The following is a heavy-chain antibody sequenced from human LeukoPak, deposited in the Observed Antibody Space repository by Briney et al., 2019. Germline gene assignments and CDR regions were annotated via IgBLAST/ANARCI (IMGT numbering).Heavy chain of an antibody. D-gene: IGHD2-8*02. CDR2: IYYSGST. CDR3: ATTSAGDYYYYYMDV. V-gene: IGHV4-59*01. CDR1: GGSISSYY. J-gene: IGHJ6*03. Sequence: PSETLSLTCTVSGGSISSYYWSWIRQPPGTGLEWIGYIYYSGSTNYNHSLKSRVTISVDTSKNQFSLKLSSVTAADTAVYYCATTSAGDYYYYYMDVWGKGTTVTVSS.